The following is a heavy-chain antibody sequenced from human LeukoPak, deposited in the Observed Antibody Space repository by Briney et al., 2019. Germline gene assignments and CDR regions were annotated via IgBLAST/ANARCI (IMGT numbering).Heavy chain of an antibody. CDR1: GGSIRSGGDY. J-gene: IGHJ4*02. Sequence: PSETLSLTCAVSGGSIRSGGDYWNWIRQQPGKGLEWIGYISNSGSTYQNPSLKSRITTSLDTSKNQFSLKLNSVTAADTAVYYCATVIYDVLTGYYLRWGQGTLVTVSS. CDR3: ATVIYDVLTGYYLR. CDR2: ISNSGST. V-gene: IGHV4-31*11. D-gene: IGHD3-9*01.